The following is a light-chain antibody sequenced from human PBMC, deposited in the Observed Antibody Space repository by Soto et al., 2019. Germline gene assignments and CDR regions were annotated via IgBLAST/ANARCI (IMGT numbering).Light chain of an antibody. CDR2: AAS. CDR3: QKYNSALWT. Sequence: DIQMTQSPSSLSSSVGYIVTITCRASQGISNYLAWYQQKPGKVPKLLIYAASTLRLGVPSRFSGSGSGTDFTLTISSLQPEDVATYYCQKYNSALWTFGQGTKVDI. J-gene: IGKJ1*01. V-gene: IGKV1-27*01. CDR1: QGISNY.